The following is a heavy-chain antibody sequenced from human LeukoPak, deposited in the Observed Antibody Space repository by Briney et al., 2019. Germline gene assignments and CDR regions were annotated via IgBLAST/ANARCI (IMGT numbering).Heavy chain of an antibody. D-gene: IGHD6-19*01. CDR1: GFTVSSNY. V-gene: IGHV3-66*01. CDR2: IYSGGST. CDR3: AKEGSSGWYYYGMDV. J-gene: IGHJ6*02. Sequence: PGGSLRLSCAASGFTVSSNYMSWVRQAPGKGLEWVSIIYSGGSTYYADSVKGRFTISRDNSKNTLYLQMNSLRAEDTAVYYCAKEGSSGWYYYGMDVWGQGTTVTVSS.